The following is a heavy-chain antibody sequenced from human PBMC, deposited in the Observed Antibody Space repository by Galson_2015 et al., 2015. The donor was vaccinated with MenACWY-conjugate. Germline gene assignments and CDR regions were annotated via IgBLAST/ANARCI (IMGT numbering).Heavy chain of an antibody. D-gene: IGHD7-27*01. CDR1: GASISSHH. V-gene: IGHV4-59*08. J-gene: IGHJ4*02. CDR2: IRDTGSL. CDR3: ARLPTWGSSFGYFDY. Sequence: ETLSLTCTVSGASISSHHWSWFRQPPGKGLEWIAYIRDTGSLKDNPSLKSRVTMSADKSNNQSSLRLISVTAADTAVYYCARLPTWGSSFGYFDYWGQGSLIAVSS.